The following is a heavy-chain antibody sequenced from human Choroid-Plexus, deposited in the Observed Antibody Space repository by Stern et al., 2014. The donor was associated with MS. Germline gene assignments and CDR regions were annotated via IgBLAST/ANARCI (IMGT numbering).Heavy chain of an antibody. Sequence: VQLVESGGGVVQPGRPLRLSCVGSGFTFGSCGMHWVRQAPGKGLEWVAGVSYDGSNKYYADSVKGRFTISRDNSQNTLYMQMSSLRPEDTAVYYCAKDRQYLTYFFDHWGQGSLVTVSS. CDR2: VSYDGSNK. CDR3: AKDRQYLTYFFDH. J-gene: IGHJ5*02. V-gene: IGHV3-30*18. D-gene: IGHD2/OR15-2a*01. CDR1: GFTFGSCG.